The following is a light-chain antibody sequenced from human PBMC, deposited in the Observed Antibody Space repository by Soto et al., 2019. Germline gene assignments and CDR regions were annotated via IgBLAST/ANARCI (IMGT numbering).Light chain of an antibody. Sequence: EIVLTQSPGTLSLSPGERATLSCRASQSVSSSYLAWYQQKPGQGPRLLIYGASSRATGIPDRFSGSGSGTDFTLTISRLEPEDFAVYYCQQYGSSPLTFGVGSPLTFGGGTKVEIK. CDR2: GAS. CDR1: QSVSSSY. J-gene: IGKJ4*01. CDR3: QQYGSSPLTFGVGSPLT. V-gene: IGKV3-20*01.